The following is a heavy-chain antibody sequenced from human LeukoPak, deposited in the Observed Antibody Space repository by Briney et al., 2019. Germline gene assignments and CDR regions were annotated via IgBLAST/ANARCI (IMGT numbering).Heavy chain of an antibody. V-gene: IGHV4-38-2*01. CDR1: GYSLSSGYY. CDR2: IYHSGST. J-gene: IGHJ3*02. D-gene: IGHD3-9*01. CDR3: ARTKHYDILTGLDAFDI. Sequence: SETLSLTCVVSGYSLSSGYYWGWIPQPPGKGVEWVGSIYHSGSTYYNPSLKSRVTISVDTSKNQFSLKLSSVTAADTAVYYCARTKHYDILTGLDAFDIWGQGQWSPSLQ.